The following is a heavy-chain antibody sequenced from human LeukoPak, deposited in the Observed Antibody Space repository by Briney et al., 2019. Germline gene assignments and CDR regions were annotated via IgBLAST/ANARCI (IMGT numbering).Heavy chain of an antibody. V-gene: IGHV4-4*07. Sequence: SETLSLTCTVFVGSISSYYWSCIRQPAGEGREWSGRIYTSGSTNYNPYIMSRGTMSVETTKKQLSLKLSSVPAADAAVYYCAGGDIAAAGGAFDIWGQGTMVTVSS. D-gene: IGHD6-13*01. J-gene: IGHJ3*02. CDR3: AGGDIAAAGGAFDI. CDR2: IYTSGST. CDR1: VGSISSYY.